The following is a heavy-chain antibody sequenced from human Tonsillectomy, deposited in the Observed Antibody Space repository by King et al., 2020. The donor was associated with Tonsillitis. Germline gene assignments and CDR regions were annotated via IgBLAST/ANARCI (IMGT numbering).Heavy chain of an antibody. CDR1: GFTFSSSW. CDR3: AYGDNCDY. J-gene: IGHJ4*02. CDR2: IKQDGSER. Sequence: QLVESGGGLVQPGGSLRLSCAASGFTFSSSWMSWVRQAPGKGLEWVANIKQDGSERYYVDSVKGRFTISRDNAKNSLYLQMNSLRAEDTAVYYCAYGDNCDYWGQGTLVTVSS. D-gene: IGHD4-23*01. V-gene: IGHV3-7*01.